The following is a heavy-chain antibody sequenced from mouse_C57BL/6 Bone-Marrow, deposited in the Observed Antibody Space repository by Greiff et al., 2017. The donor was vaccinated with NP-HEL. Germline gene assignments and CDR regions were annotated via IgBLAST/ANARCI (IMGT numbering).Heavy chain of an antibody. CDR1: GYTFTSYW. CDR2: INPNNGGT. V-gene: IGHV1-53*01. Sequence: QVQLQQPGTELVKPGASVKLSCKASGYTFTSYWMHWLKQRPGQGLEWIGNINPNNGGTNDNEKFKAKATMTVDKSSSTAYMQLSSLTSEDSAVYSCVRDSGCAFDCGGQGTTITVSS. CDR3: VRDSGCAFDC. J-gene: IGHJ2*01. D-gene: IGHD3-2*02.